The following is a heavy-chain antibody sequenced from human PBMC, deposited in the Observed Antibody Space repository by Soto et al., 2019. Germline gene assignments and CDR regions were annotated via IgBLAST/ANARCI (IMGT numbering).Heavy chain of an antibody. CDR1: GFTFSSYS. CDR3: ARGGAYSGYDSFDY. CDR2: ISSSSSYI. J-gene: IGHJ4*02. V-gene: IGHV3-21*01. D-gene: IGHD5-12*01. Sequence: EVQLVESGGGLVKPGGSLRLSCAASGFTFSSYSMNWVRQAPGKGLEWVSSISSSSSYIYYADSVKGRFTISRDNAKNALYLQMNSLRAEDTAVYYCARGGAYSGYDSFDYWGQGTLVTVSS.